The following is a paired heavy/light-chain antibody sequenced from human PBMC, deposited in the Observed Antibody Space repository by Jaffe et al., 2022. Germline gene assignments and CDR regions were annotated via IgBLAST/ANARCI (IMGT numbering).Heavy chain of an antibody. J-gene: IGHJ3*02. Sequence: QVQLQESGPGLVKPSETLSLTCTVSGGSVSSGSYYWSWIRQPPGKGLEWIGYIYYSGSTNYNPSLKSRVTISVDTSKNQFSLKLSSVTAADTAVYYCARGAPANTYYDFWSGYHTEIHDAFDIWGQGTMVTVSS. CDR3: ARGAPANTYYDFWSGYHTEIHDAFDI. V-gene: IGHV4-61*01. D-gene: IGHD3-3*01. CDR2: IYYSGST. CDR1: GGSVSSGSYY.
Light chain of an antibody. CDR2: DVS. Sequence: QSALTQPRSVSGSPGQSVTISCTGTSSDVGGYNYVSWYQQHPGKAPKLMIYDVSKRPSGVPDRFSGSKSGNTASLTISGLQAEDEADYYCCSYAGSFKVFGGGTKLTVL. CDR1: SSDVGGYNY. V-gene: IGLV2-11*01. CDR3: CSYAGSFKV. J-gene: IGLJ2*01.